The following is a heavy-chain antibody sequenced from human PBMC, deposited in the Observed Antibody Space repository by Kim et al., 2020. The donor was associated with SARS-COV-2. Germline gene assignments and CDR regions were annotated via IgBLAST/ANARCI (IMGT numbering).Heavy chain of an antibody. CDR1: GGSISSSNW. J-gene: IGHJ6*02. V-gene: IGHV4-4*02. D-gene: IGHD6-19*01. Sequence: SETLSLTCAVSGGSISSSNWWSWVRQPPGKGLEWIGEIYHSGSTNYNPSLKSRVTISVDKSKNQFSLKLSSVTAADTAVYYCARGGAVADYGMDVWGQGTTVTVSS. CDR2: IYHSGST. CDR3: ARGGAVADYGMDV.